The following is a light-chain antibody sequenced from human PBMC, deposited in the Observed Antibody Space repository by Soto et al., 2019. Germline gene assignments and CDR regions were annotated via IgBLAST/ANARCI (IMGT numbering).Light chain of an antibody. CDR1: QTIRGNE. CDR2: RGS. V-gene: IGKV3-20*01. Sequence: VLTQSPGTLSLSPGERTTLSCRASQTIRGNELAWYQQKPGQPPRLLIYRGSSRAPGIPDRFSGRGSGTEFTLTISRLEPEDFAVYYCQDYGTSAPWTFGQGT. J-gene: IGKJ1*01. CDR3: QDYGTSAPWT.